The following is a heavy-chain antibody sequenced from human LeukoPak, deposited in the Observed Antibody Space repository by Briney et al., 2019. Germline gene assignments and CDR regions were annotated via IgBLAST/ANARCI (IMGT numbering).Heavy chain of an antibody. CDR3: ARRTSSSGAFDY. CDR2: IYYSGNT. J-gene: IGHJ4*02. D-gene: IGHD6-6*01. Sequence: SETLSLTCTVSGGSISGSSYYWGWIRQPPGKGLEWTGSIYYSGNTYYNPSLKSRVTISVDTSKNQFSLKLSSVTAADTAVYYCARRTSSSGAFDYWGQGTLVTVSS. V-gene: IGHV4-39*01. CDR1: GGSISGSSYY.